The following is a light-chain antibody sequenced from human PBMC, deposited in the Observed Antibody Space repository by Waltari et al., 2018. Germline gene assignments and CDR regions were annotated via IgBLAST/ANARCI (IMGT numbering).Light chain of an antibody. V-gene: IGLV2-8*01. Sequence: QSALTQPPSAPGSPGQSVTISCTGTIGDVCGYNFVSWYQQHPGKATKLLIYEVSKHPPEVLNRDAGTKYTNAASRTVAGLHAEDDTVYYCSSYAGSIVLVFGEGSEMTVL. J-gene: IGLJ2*01. CDR1: IGDVCGYNF. CDR2: EVS. CDR3: SSYAGSIVLV.